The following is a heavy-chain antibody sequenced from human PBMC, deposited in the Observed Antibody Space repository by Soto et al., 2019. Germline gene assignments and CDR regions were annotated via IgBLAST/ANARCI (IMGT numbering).Heavy chain of an antibody. J-gene: IGHJ4*02. Sequence: EVQLVESGGGLVQPGRSLRLSCGASGFTFDDYAMHWVRQAPGKGLEWVSGISWNSGSIAYADSVKGRFTISRDNATNSLSLQMNSLTPEDTALYYCAKDFSDIWDYRRDVDYWVQGTLVTVSS. CDR1: GFTFDDYA. V-gene: IGHV3-9*01. D-gene: IGHD1-7*01. CDR2: ISWNSGSI. CDR3: AKDFSDIWDYRRDVDY.